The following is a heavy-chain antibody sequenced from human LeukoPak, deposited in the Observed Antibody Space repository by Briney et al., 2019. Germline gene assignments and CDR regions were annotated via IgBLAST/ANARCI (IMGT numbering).Heavy chain of an antibody. J-gene: IGHJ3*02. Sequence: AASVKVSCKASGGTFSSYAISWVRQAPGQGLEWMGGIIPIFGTANYAQKFQGRVTITADESTSTAYMELSSLRSEDTAVYYCAGGYHPTVTTTGDAFDIWGQGTMVTVSS. CDR1: GGTFSSYA. CDR3: AGGYHPTVTTTGDAFDI. D-gene: IGHD4-17*01. CDR2: IIPIFGTA. V-gene: IGHV1-69*13.